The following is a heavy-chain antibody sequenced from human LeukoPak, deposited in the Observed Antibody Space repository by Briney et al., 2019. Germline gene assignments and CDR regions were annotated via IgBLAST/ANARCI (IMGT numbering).Heavy chain of an antibody. J-gene: IGHJ4*02. CDR2: IYSSGST. V-gene: IGHV4-4*07. CDR3: AREPPTVTTKVFDY. D-gene: IGHD4-17*01. CDR1: GGSISSYY. Sequence: PSETLSLTCTVSGGSISSYYWSWIRQPAGKRLEWIGRIYSSGSTNYNPSLKSRVTMSVDTSKNQFSLKLSSVTAADTAVYYCAREPPTVTTKVFDYWGQGTLVTVSS.